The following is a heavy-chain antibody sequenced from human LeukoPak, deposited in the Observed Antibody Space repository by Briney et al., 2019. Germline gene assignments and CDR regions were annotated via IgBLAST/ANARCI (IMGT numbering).Heavy chain of an antibody. CDR1: GGTFSSYA. CDR3: ASLSSRDSSGYYYRTFDY. J-gene: IGHJ4*02. CDR2: IIPIFGTA. D-gene: IGHD3-22*01. V-gene: IGHV1-69*01. Sequence: SVTVSCTASGGTFSSYAISWVRQAPGQGLEWMGGIIPIFGTANYAQKFQGRVTITADESTSTAYMELSSLRSEDTAVYYCASLSSRDSSGYYYRTFDYWGQGTLVTVSS.